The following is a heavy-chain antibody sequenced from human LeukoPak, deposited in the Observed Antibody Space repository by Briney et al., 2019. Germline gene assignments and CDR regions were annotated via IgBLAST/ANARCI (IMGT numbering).Heavy chain of an antibody. D-gene: IGHD2-2*01. Sequence: ASVKVSCKASGYTFTSYGISWVRQAPGQGLEWMGWISAYNGNTNYAQKLQGRVTMTTDTSTSTAYMELRSLRSDGTAVYYCAREVPNYYYYYGMDVWGQGTTVTVSS. J-gene: IGHJ6*02. CDR1: GYTFTSYG. CDR3: AREVPNYYYYYGMDV. CDR2: ISAYNGNT. V-gene: IGHV1-18*01.